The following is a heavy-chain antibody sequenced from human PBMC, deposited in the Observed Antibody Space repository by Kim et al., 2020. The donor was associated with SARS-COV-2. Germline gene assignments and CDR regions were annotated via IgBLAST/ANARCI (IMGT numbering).Heavy chain of an antibody. CDR1: GYTFTTYT. Sequence: ASVKVSCKASGYTFTTYTINWVRQAPGHGLEWMGWINTNTGNPAYAQGFTGRFVFSLDTSVSTAYLQISSLEAEDTAVYYCARRGSGEFDYWGQGTLVTV. V-gene: IGHV7-4-1*02. CDR2: INTNTGNP. J-gene: IGHJ4*02. CDR3: ARRGSGEFDY. D-gene: IGHD2-15*01.